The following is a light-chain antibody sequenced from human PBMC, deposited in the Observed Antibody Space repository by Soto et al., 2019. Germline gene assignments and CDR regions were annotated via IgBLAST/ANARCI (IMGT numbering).Light chain of an antibody. CDR2: LVS. CDR1: QRLLHSNGNTF. Sequence: IVMTQSPPSLTVTPGEPASISCRSSQRLLHSNGNTFLDWYLQKPGQSPQLLIYLVSNRASGVPDRVSGSEAGTDFTLKISRVEAEDVGVYYCMQALQTPYTLGKGTKLEIK. CDR3: MQALQTPYT. V-gene: IGKV2-28*01. J-gene: IGKJ2*01.